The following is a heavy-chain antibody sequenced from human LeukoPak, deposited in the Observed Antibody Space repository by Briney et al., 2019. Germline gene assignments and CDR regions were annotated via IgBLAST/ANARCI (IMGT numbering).Heavy chain of an antibody. CDR3: AKDRYCSGTSCYAGFDY. J-gene: IGHJ4*02. Sequence: GGSLRLSCAASGFTFSNYAMSWVRQAPGKGLEWVSTITGSGGITFYAHSVKGRFTISTDSPENPLYLQMNSLRVEDTAVYYCAKDRYCSGTSCYAGFDYWGQGTLVTVSS. CDR1: GFTFSNYA. D-gene: IGHD2-2*01. CDR2: ITGSGGIT. V-gene: IGHV3-23*01.